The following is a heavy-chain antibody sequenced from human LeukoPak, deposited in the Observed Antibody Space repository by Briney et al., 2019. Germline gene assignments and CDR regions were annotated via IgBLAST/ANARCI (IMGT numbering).Heavy chain of an antibody. J-gene: IGHJ4*02. V-gene: IGHV3-53*01. CDR3: ARVGTAMVLDY. Sequence: PGGSLRLSXAASGFTVSSNYMSWVRQAPGKGLEWVSVIYSGGSTYYADSVKGRFTISRDNSKNTLYLQMNSLRAEDTAVYYCARVGTAMVLDYWGQGTLVTVSS. D-gene: IGHD5-18*01. CDR1: GFTVSSNY. CDR2: IYSGGST.